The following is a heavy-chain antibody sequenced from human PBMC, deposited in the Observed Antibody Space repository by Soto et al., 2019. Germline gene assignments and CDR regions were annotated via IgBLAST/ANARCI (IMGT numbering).Heavy chain of an antibody. V-gene: IGHV4-34*01. CDR1: GGSFRGFY. CDR3: ARAHDFWGGRQQPIDS. J-gene: IGHJ4*02. CDR2: INHVGIT. D-gene: IGHD3-3*01. Sequence: SDTLSLTCAVSGGSFRGFYWTWIRQSPGKGLEWLGDINHVGITNYNPSLKSRVSIPVDTSKSQFSLKLSSVTAADTAVYYCARAHDFWGGRQQPIDSWGKRTLVTRLL.